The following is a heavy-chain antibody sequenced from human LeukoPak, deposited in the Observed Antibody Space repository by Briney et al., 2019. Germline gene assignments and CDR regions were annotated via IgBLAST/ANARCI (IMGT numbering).Heavy chain of an antibody. CDR3: ARGGIYSSSWRPSDY. Sequence: PGGSLRLSCAASGLTFSSYSMNWVRQAPGKGLEWVSSISSSSSYIYYADSVKGRFTISRDNAKNSLYLQMNSLRAEDTAVYYCARGGIYSSSWRPSDYWGQGTLVTVSS. CDR2: ISSSSSYI. CDR1: GLTFSSYS. J-gene: IGHJ4*02. D-gene: IGHD6-13*01. V-gene: IGHV3-21*06.